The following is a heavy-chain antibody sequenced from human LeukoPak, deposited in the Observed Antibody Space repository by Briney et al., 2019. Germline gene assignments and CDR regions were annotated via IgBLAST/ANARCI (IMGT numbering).Heavy chain of an antibody. CDR2: INPNSGGT. V-gene: IGHV1-2*02. J-gene: IGHJ4*02. Sequence: GASVKVSCNASGYTFTGYYMHWGRQAPGQGLEGRGWINPNSGGTNYAQKFQGRVTMTRDTSISTAYMELSRLRSDDTAVYYCARDLPAGNGRAAGRTPSGDYWGQGTLVTVSS. CDR3: ARDLPAGNGRAAGRTPSGDY. CDR1: GYTFTGYY. D-gene: IGHD6-13*01.